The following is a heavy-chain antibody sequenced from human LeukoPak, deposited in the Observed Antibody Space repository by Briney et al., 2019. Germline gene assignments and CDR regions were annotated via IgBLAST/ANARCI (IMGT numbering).Heavy chain of an antibody. D-gene: IGHD5-18*01. CDR3: ARDSAAMVMSYYYYMDV. J-gene: IGHJ6*03. CDR1: GGSISSYY. CDR2: IYYSGST. V-gene: IGHV4-59*12. Sequence: PSETLSLTCTVSGGSISSYYWSWIRQPPGKGLEWIGYIYYSGSTKYNPSLKSRVTISVDTSKNQFSLRLRSVTAADTAVYYCARDSAAMVMSYYYYMDVWGKGTTVTVSS.